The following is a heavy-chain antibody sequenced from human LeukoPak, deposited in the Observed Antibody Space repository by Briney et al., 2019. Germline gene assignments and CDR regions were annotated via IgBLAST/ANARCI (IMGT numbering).Heavy chain of an antibody. CDR2: ISWNSGSI. J-gene: IGHJ4*02. CDR1: GFTFDDYA. Sequence: GGSLRLSCAASGFTFDDYAMHWVRQAPGKGLKWVSGISWNSGSIGYADSVKGRFTISRDNAKNSLYLHMNSLIAEDTALYYCAKAFDYWGQGTLVTVSS. CDR3: AKAFDY. V-gene: IGHV3-9*01.